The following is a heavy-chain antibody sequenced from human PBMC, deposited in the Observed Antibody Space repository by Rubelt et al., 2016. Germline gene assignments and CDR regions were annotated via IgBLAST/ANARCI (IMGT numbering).Heavy chain of an antibody. J-gene: IGHJ4*02. D-gene: IGHD6-13*01. V-gene: IGHV3-7*03. Sequence: ANIKQDGSEKYYVDSVKGRFTISRDNAKNSLYLQMNSLRAEDTAMYYCARLLPSYSSSWSYFDYWGQGTLVTVSS. CDR2: IKQDGSEK. CDR3: ARLLPSYSSSWSYFDY.